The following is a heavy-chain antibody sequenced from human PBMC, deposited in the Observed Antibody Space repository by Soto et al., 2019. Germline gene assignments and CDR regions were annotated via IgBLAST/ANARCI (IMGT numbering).Heavy chain of an antibody. CDR1: GGSINNYY. CDR2: IYYSGST. D-gene: IGHD3-22*01. Sequence: PSETMYLTCIVSGGSINNYYWSWIRQPPGKGLEWIGYIYYSGSTNYNPSLTSRVTISVDTSKNQFSLKLSSVTAADTAVYYCASSGYYDTSGYYFYFDYWGQETLVTVSS. V-gene: IGHV4-59*08. J-gene: IGHJ4*02. CDR3: ASSGYYDTSGYYFYFDY.